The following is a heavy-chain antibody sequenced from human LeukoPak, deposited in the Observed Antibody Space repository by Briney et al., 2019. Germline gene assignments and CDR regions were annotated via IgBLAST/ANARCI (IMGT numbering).Heavy chain of an antibody. CDR1: GFTISHYE. D-gene: IGHD7-27*01. CDR2: ICLSGTTV. J-gene: IGHJ6*04. Sequence: GESQRLSCAASGFTISHYERNWVRQTPGKGLEWIGHICLSGTTVDNAASESRRFTISSNNAKNSVLLQIDSLRAVDTAVYYCTRQKLRALHDVYWGMDVWGKETTVTVSS. V-gene: IGHV3-48*03. CDR3: TRQKLRALHDVYWGMDV.